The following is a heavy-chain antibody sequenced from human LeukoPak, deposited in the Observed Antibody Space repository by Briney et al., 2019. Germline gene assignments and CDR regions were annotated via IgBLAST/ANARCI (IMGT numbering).Heavy chain of an antibody. J-gene: IGHJ6*03. CDR3: ARGRDCSSTSCYGGYYYGSGSTPRRIHYMDV. CDR2: INHSGST. Sequence: KTSETLSLTCAVYGGSFSGYYWSWIRQPPGKGLEWIGEINHSGSTNYNPSLKSRVTISVDTSKNQFSLKLSSVTAADTAVYYCARGRDCSSTSCYGGYYYGSGSTPRRIHYMDVWGKGTTVTVSS. V-gene: IGHV4-34*01. CDR1: GGSFSGYY. D-gene: IGHD2-2*01.